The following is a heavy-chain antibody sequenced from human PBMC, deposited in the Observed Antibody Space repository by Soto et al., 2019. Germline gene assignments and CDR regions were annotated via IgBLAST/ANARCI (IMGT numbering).Heavy chain of an antibody. J-gene: IGHJ4*02. CDR2: IIPIFGTT. CDR3: ARGLLPDVFLGPDS. V-gene: IGHV1-69*12. D-gene: IGHD1-26*01. Sequence: QVQLVQSGAVVKKPGSSVKVSCKASGGTLSSYAISWVRQAPGQGLEWMGVIIPIFGTTIYAQKFQGRVTITADESTSTAYMELSSLRSEDTAIYYCARGLLPDVFLGPDSWGQGTLVTVSS. CDR1: GGTLSSYA.